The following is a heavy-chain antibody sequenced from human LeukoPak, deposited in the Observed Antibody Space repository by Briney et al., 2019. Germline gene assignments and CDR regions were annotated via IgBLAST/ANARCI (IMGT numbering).Heavy chain of an antibody. J-gene: IGHJ4*02. V-gene: IGHV3-15*01. Sequence: GGSLRLSCAASGFTFSNAWMSWVRQAPGKGLEWVGRIKSKTDGGTTDYAAPVKGRFTISRDDSKNALYLQMNSLKTEDTAVYYCTTDFGGYSFDYWGQGTLVTVSS. CDR3: TTDFGGYSFDY. D-gene: IGHD5-18*01. CDR2: IKSKTDGGTT. CDR1: GFTFSNAW.